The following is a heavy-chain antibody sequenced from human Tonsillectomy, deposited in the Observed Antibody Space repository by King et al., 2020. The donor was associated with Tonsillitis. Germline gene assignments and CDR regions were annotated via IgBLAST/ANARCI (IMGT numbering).Heavy chain of an antibody. CDR3: ARQWGFCTNGVCFLYYFDY. Sequence: QLQESGPGLVKPSETLSLTCAVSGGSISTSSYYWGWIRQSPGQGLEWIGSIYYTGSTYYSPSLRSRVTISVDTSKNQFSLRLSSVTAADTAVYYCARQWGFCTNGVCFLYYFDYWGQGALVTVSS. D-gene: IGHD2-8*01. J-gene: IGHJ4*02. V-gene: IGHV4-39*01. CDR1: GGSISTSSYY. CDR2: IYYTGST.